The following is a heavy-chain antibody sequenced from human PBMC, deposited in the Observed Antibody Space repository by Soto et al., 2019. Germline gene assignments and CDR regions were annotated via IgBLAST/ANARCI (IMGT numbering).Heavy chain of an antibody. CDR2: IFHVGST. CDR1: GGSISTNQW. CDR3: ARLQPVTSGYYFDH. Sequence: QVHLQESGPGLVKPSGTLSLTCAVSGGSISTNQWWNLVRQAPGKGLEWIGAIFHVGSTNYNPSLKSRVIISVDKSKNQYSLNLSSVTAADAAVYYCARLQPVTSGYYFDHWGQGALVTVSS. D-gene: IGHD3-3*01. V-gene: IGHV4-4*02. J-gene: IGHJ4*02.